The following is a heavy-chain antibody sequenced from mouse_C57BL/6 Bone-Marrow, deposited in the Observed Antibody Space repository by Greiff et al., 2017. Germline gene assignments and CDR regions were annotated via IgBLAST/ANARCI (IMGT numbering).Heavy chain of an antibody. V-gene: IGHV6-6*01. Sequence: GGSMKLSCAASGFTFSDAWMDWVRQSPEKGLEWVAEIRNKANNHATYYAESVKGRFTISRDDSKSSVYLQMSSLRAEDTGIYYCTRVLRPYAMDYWGQGTSVTVSS. CDR2: IRNKANNHAT. CDR3: TRVLRPYAMDY. CDR1: GFTFSDAW. D-gene: IGHD1-1*01. J-gene: IGHJ4*01.